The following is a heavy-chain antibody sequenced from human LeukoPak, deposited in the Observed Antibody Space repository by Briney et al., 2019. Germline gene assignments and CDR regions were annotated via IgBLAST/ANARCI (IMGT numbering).Heavy chain of an antibody. V-gene: IGHV3-23*01. CDR1: GFTFSSYA. Sequence: GGSLRLSCAASGFTFSSYAMSWVRQAPGKGLEWVSAISGSGGSTYYADSVKGRFTISRDNSKNTLYLQMNSLRAEDTAVYYCASRPYYYYYGMDVWGQGTTVTVSS. CDR3: ASRPYYYYYGMDV. CDR2: ISGSGGST. J-gene: IGHJ6*02.